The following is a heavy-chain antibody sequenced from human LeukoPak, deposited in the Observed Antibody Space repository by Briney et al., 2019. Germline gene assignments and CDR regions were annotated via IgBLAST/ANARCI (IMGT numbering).Heavy chain of an antibody. Sequence: GGSLRLSCAASGFNFDDYEMTWVRQAPGKGLEWVANIKQDGSEKYYVDSVKGRFTISRDNAKNSLYLQMNSLRAEDTAVYYCARESSSGWDYWGQGTLVTVSS. CDR1: GFNFDDYE. CDR3: ARESSSGWDY. V-gene: IGHV3-7*03. D-gene: IGHD6-19*01. J-gene: IGHJ4*02. CDR2: IKQDGSEK.